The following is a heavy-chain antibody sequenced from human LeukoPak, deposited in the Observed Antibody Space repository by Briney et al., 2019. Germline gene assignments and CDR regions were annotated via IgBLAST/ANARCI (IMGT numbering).Heavy chain of an antibody. CDR2: IHYSGIT. Sequence: SSETLSLTCTVSGGSISRYYWSWLRQPPGKGLEWLGFIHYSGITNYNPSLKSRVTISVDTSKNQFSLKLSSVTAADTAVYYCARGRYYDSSGYYRDFDYWGQGTLVTVSS. CDR3: ARGRYYDSSGYYRDFDY. CDR1: GGSISRYY. D-gene: IGHD3-22*01. V-gene: IGHV4-59*08. J-gene: IGHJ4*02.